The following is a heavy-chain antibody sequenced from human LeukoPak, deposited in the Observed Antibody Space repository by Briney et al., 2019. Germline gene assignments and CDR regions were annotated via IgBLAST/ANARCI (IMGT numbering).Heavy chain of an antibody. CDR2: NISDAYGGTT. D-gene: IGHD5-18*01. J-gene: IGHJ6*02. CDR1: RCTFGDHT. Sequence: GGSLRLSCSTARCTFGDHTTCWQRHAPGKERQRMGFNISDAYGGTTEYPASVEVRFTISRDDSRGIDYLQMNSVKTEDTALYYCARGPIHLWLYYGMDVWGQGTTVSVSS. CDR3: ARGPIHLWLYYGMDV. V-gene: IGHV3-49*03.